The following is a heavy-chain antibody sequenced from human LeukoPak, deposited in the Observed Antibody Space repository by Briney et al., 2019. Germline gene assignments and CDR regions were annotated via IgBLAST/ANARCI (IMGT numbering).Heavy chain of an antibody. V-gene: IGHV3-21*01. CDR3: ARDQDYGDSYFDY. J-gene: IGHJ4*02. CDR2: ISSSSSYI. CDR1: GFTFSSYS. D-gene: IGHD4-17*01. Sequence: AGGSLRLSCAASGFTFSSYSMNWVRQAPGKGLEWVSPISSSSSYIYYADSVKGRFTISRDNAKNSLYLQMNSLRAEDTAVYYCARDQDYGDSYFDYWGQGTLVTVSS.